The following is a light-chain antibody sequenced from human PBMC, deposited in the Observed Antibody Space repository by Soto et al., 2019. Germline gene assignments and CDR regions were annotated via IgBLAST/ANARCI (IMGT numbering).Light chain of an antibody. V-gene: IGKV1-5*03. Sequence: DIQMTQSPSTLSASVGDRVTITCRASQSVTNWLAWYQQKPGKAPKLLIYKASNLESGVPSRFSGSGSGTEFTLTISSLQPDDFAPYYCQQYNTSPPYTFGQGTKLEIK. CDR3: QQYNTSPPYT. J-gene: IGKJ2*01. CDR2: KAS. CDR1: QSVTNW.